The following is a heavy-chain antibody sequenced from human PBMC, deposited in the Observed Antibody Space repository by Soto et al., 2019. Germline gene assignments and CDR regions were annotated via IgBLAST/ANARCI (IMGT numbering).Heavy chain of an antibody. CDR3: ARATYDSSGYYYDY. CDR1: GFTFSSYD. D-gene: IGHD3-22*01. CDR2: IGTAGDT. V-gene: IGHV3-13*01. J-gene: IGHJ4*02. Sequence: EVQLVESGGGLVQPGGSLRLSCAASGFTFSSYDMHWVRQATGKGLEWVSAIGTAGDTYYPGSVKGRFTISRENAKNSLYLQMNSLRAGDTAVYYCARATYDSSGYYYDYWGQGNLVTVSS.